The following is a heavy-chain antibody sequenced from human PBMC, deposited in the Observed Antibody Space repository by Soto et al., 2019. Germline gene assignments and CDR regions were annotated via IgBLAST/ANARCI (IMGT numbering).Heavy chain of an antibody. J-gene: IGHJ4*02. Sequence: QITLKESGPTLVKPTQTLTLTCTFSGFSLSTSGVGVGWIRQPPGKALEWLALIYWDDDKRYSPSLKSRLTTTEPXAXHQVVLTMPNMDPVDTATYYCAHKAQTSYYDSAFWYWGQGTLVTVSS. CDR3: AHKAQTSYYDSAFWY. D-gene: IGHD3-22*01. CDR1: GFSLSTSGVG. CDR2: IYWDDDK. V-gene: IGHV2-5*02.